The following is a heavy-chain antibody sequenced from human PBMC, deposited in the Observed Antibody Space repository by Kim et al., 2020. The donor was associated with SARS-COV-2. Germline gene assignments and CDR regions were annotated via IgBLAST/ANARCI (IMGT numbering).Heavy chain of an antibody. D-gene: IGHD2-15*01. CDR1: GYTFTSYG. J-gene: IGHJ6*02. Sequence: ASVKVSCKASGYTFTSYGITWVRQAPGQGLEWLGWISPYNGNTKYAQKFQGRVTVTTDTSTTTAYMEVRSLRSDDTAVYYCARDKDCSWNSCPAVIYSSYGMDVWGQGTTVTVSS. CDR3: ARDKDCSWNSCPAVIYSSYGMDV. CDR2: ISPYNGNT. V-gene: IGHV1-18*01.